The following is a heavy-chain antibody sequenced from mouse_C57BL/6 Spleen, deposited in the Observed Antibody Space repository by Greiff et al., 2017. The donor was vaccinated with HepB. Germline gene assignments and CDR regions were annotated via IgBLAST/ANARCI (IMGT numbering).Heavy chain of an antibody. Sequence: VQLQQSGAELVKPGASVKISCKASGYAFSSYWMNWVKQRPGKGLEWIGQIYPGDGDTNYNGKFKGKATLTADKSSSTAYMQLSSLTSEDSAVYFCARLDSSGYVWFAYWGQGTLVTVSA. CDR1: GYAFSSYW. CDR3: ARLDSSGYVWFAY. CDR2: IYPGDGDT. D-gene: IGHD3-2*02. J-gene: IGHJ3*01. V-gene: IGHV1-80*01.